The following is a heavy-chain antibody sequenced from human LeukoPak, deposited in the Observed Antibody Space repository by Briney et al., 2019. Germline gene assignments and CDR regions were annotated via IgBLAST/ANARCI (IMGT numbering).Heavy chain of an antibody. V-gene: IGHV4-59*01. D-gene: IGHD1-26*01. Sequence: PSETLSLTCSVSGGPITEYYWSWIRQPPGKGLEWIGYIYHTGSTNYSPSLKSRVTMSVDASRNQFSLKLVSVTAADTAVYHCARDRGTTGYYYLDSWGQGILVTVSS. CDR1: GGPITEYY. J-gene: IGHJ4*02. CDR3: ARDRGTTGYYYLDS. CDR2: IYHTGST.